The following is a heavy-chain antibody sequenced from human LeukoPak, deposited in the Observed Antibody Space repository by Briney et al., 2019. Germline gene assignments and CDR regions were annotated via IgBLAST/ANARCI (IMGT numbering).Heavy chain of an antibody. CDR3: ARSGSGYLRYYFDY. J-gene: IGHJ4*02. Sequence: SETLSLTCTVSGGSISSYYWSWIRQPPGKGLEWIGYIYYSGSTNYNPSLKSRVTISVDTSKNQFSLKLSSVTAADTAVYYCARSGSGYLRYYFDYWGQGTLVTVSS. V-gene: IGHV4-59*12. D-gene: IGHD5-12*01. CDR1: GGSISSYY. CDR2: IYYSGST.